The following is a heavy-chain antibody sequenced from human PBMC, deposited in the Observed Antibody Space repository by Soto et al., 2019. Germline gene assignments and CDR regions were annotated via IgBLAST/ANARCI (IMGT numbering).Heavy chain of an antibody. J-gene: IGHJ4*02. CDR1: GFTFSSYG. CDR2: ISYDGSNK. Sequence: GGSLRLSCAASGFTFSSYGMHWVRQAPGKGLEWVAVISYDGSNKYYADSVKGRFTISRDNSKNTLYLQMNSLRAEDTAVYYCAKDQGRFLEWLFVYWGQGTLVTVSS. V-gene: IGHV3-30*18. D-gene: IGHD3-3*01. CDR3: AKDQGRFLEWLFVY.